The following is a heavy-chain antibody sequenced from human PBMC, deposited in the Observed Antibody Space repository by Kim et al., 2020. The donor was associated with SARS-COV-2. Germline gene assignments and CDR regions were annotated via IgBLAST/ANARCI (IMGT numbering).Heavy chain of an antibody. J-gene: IGHJ6*02. Sequence: SETLSLTCTVSGGSISSYYWSWIRQPPGKGLEWIGYIYYSGSTNYNPSLKSRVTISVDTSKNQFSLKLSSVTAADTAVYYCATTKNYYYYGMDVWGQGTTVTVSS. D-gene: IGHD1-26*01. V-gene: IGHV4-59*01. CDR1: GGSISSYY. CDR2: IYYSGST. CDR3: ATTKNYYYYGMDV.